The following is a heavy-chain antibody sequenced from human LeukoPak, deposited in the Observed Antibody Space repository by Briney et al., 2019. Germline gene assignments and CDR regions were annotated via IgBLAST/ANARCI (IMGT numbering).Heavy chain of an antibody. CDR3: ARVFSDDSSGYYLDY. Sequence: PSQTLSLTCAVSGGSISSGGYSWSWIRQPPGTGLEWLGYIYHSGSTYYNPSLKSRVTISVDRSKNQFSLKLSSVTAADTAVYYCARVFSDDSSGYYLDYWGQGTLVTVSS. CDR2: IYHSGST. D-gene: IGHD3-22*01. J-gene: IGHJ4*02. CDR1: GGSISSGGYS. V-gene: IGHV4-30-2*01.